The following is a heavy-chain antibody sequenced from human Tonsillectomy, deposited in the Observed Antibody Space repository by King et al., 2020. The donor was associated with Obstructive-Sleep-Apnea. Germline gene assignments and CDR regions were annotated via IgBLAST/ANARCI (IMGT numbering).Heavy chain of an antibody. J-gene: IGHJ5*02. D-gene: IGHD3-22*01. CDR3: ARDSRGSGYYYYWFDP. CDR1: GYSISSGYY. CDR2: IYHSGST. Sequence: QLQESGPGLVKPSETLSLTCTVSGYSISSGYYWGWIRQPPGKGLEWIGSIYHSGSTYYNPSLKSRVTISVDTSKNQFSLKLSSVTAADTAVYYCARDSRGSGYYYYWFDPWGQGTLVTVSS. V-gene: IGHV4-38-2*02.